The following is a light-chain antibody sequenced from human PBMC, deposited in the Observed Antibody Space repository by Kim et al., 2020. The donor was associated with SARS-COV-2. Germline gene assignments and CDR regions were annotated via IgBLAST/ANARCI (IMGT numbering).Light chain of an antibody. J-gene: IGLJ1*01. Sequence: SYELTQPPSVSVSPGQTASITCSGYKLGDKYVSWYQQKTGQSHVVVIYQDNQRPSGIPERFSGSNSGNTATLTISGTQAMDEADYYCQAWDSSTHYYV. V-gene: IGLV3-1*01. CDR2: QDN. CDR1: KLGDKY. CDR3: QAWDSSTHYYV.